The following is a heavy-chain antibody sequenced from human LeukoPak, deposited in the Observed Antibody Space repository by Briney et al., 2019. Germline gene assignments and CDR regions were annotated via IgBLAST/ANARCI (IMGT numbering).Heavy chain of an antibody. D-gene: IGHD3-9*01. V-gene: IGHV4-4*07. CDR1: GGSVSTYY. J-gene: IGHJ4*02. CDR2: IYTSGST. Sequence: ASETLSLTCNVSGGSVSTYYWSWIRQPAGKGLEWIGRIYTSGSTSYNPSLKSRVTMSEDTSKNQFSLKLTSVTAADTAVYYCARVTGMRYFDSWGPGTLVTVSS. CDR3: ARVTGMRYFDS.